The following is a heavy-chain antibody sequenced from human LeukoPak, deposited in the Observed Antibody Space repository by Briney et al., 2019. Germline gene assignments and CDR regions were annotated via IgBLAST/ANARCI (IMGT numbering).Heavy chain of an antibody. Sequence: PSETLSLTCTVSGGSISSSSYSWGWIRQPPGKGLEWIGSIYYSGSTYYNPSLKSRVTISVDTSKNQFSLKLSSVTAADTAVYYCAGVTSGQFYFFDYWGQGILVTVSS. D-gene: IGHD2-15*01. V-gene: IGHV4-39*07. CDR1: GGSISSSSYS. CDR2: IYYSGST. CDR3: AGVTSGQFYFFDY. J-gene: IGHJ4*02.